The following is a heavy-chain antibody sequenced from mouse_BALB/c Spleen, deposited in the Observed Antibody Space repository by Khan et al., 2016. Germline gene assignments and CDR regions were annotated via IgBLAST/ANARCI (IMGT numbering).Heavy chain of an antibody. D-gene: IGHD1-2*01. CDR2: IYWDDDK. J-gene: IGHJ4*01. CDR1: GFSLSTSGMG. Sequence: QVTLKESGPGILQPSQTLSLTCSFSGFSLSTSGMGVSWIRQPSGKGLEWLAHIYWDDDKRYNPSLKSRLTISKDTSSTQVFLKITSVDTADTATYYCARRDGYSYAMDYWGQGTSVTVSS. CDR3: ARRDGYSYAMDY. V-gene: IGHV8-12*01.